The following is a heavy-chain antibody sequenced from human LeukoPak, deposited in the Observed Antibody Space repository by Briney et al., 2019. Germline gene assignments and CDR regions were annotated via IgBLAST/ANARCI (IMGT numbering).Heavy chain of an antibody. Sequence: SETLSLTCAVYGGSFSGYYWSWIRQPPGKGLEWIGEINHSGSTNYNPSLKSRVTISVDTSKNQFSLKLSSMTAADTAVYYCARGALLWFGDRMEYYFDYWGQGTLLTVSS. V-gene: IGHV4-34*01. CDR3: ARGALLWFGDRMEYYFDY. J-gene: IGHJ4*02. CDR1: GGSFSGYY. D-gene: IGHD3-10*01. CDR2: INHSGST.